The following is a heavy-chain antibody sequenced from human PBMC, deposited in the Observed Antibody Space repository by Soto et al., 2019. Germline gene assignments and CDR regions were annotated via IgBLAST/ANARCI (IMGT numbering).Heavy chain of an antibody. CDR2: IYYSGST. CDR1: GGSISSGGYY. J-gene: IGHJ4*02. D-gene: IGHD4-17*01. Sequence: QVQLQESGPGLVKPSQTLSLTCTVSGGSISSGGYYWSWIRQHPGKGLEWIGYIYYSGSTYYNPSLKSRVTISVDTSKNQFSLKLSSVTAADTAVYYCARATAVDYGDTHASLFDYWGQGTLVTVSS. CDR3: ARATAVDYGDTHASLFDY. V-gene: IGHV4-31*03.